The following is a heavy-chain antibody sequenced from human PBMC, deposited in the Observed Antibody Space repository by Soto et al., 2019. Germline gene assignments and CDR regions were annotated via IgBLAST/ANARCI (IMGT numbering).Heavy chain of an antibody. CDR1: GGTFSSYA. CDR2: IIPIFGTS. V-gene: IGHV1-69*13. Sequence: GASVKVSCKASGGTFSSYAISWVRQAPGQGLEWMGGIIPIFGTSNYAQKFQGRVTITAYESTSTAYMELSSLRSEGKAVYYCAREGEQQRPSTYYYYYGMDVWGQGTTVTVSS. CDR3: AREGEQQRPSTYYYYYGMDV. J-gene: IGHJ6*02. D-gene: IGHD6-13*01.